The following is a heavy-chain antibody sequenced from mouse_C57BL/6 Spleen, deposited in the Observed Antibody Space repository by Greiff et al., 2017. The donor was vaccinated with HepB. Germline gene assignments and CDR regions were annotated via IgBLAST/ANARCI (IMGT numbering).Heavy chain of an antibody. CDR3: DFTTVVARRGYYAMDY. J-gene: IGHJ4*01. V-gene: IGHV1-7*01. Sequence: VQLQQSGAELAKPGASVKLSCKASGYTFTSYWMHWVKQRPGQGLEWIGYINPSSGYTKYNQKFKDKATLTADKSSSTAYMQLSSLTYEDSAVYYCDFTTVVARRGYYAMDYGGQGTSVTVSS. CDR2: INPSSGYT. D-gene: IGHD1-1*01. CDR1: GYTFTSYW.